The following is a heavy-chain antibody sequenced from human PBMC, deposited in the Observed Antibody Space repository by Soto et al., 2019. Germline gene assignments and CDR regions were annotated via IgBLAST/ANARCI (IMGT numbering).Heavy chain of an antibody. V-gene: IGHV1-69*13. D-gene: IGHD5-12*01. J-gene: IGHJ4*02. Sequence: GASVKVSCKASGGTFSSYAISWVRQAPGQGLEWMGGIIAIFGTANYAQKFQRRVTITADESTSTAYMELSSLRSEDTGVYYCAGTSGYYGYFDYWGQGTLVTVSS. CDR2: IIAIFGTA. CDR3: AGTSGYYGYFDY. CDR1: GGTFSSYA.